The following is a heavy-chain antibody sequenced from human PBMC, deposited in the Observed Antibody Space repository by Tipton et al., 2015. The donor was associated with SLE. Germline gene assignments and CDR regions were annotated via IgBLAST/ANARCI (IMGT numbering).Heavy chain of an antibody. J-gene: IGHJ3*02. V-gene: IGHV4-39*02. CDR2: IYYSGST. CDR1: GGSISSSSYY. CDR3: ARDSTMIVVVSSNAFDI. D-gene: IGHD3-22*01. Sequence: TLSLTCTVSGGSISSSSYYWGWIRQPPGKGLEWIGSIYYSGSTYYNPSLKSRVTISVDTSKNQFSLKLSSVTAADTAVYYCARDSTMIVVVSSNAFDIWGQGTMVTVSS.